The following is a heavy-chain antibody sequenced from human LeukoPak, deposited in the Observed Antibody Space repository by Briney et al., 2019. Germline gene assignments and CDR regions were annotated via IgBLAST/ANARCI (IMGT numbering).Heavy chain of an antibody. CDR2: INPNSGGT. CDR3: ARGGLPIYYYYIDV. Sequence: ASVKVSCKASGYTFTGYYMHWVRQAPGHGLEWMGWINPNSGGTNYAQKFQGRVTMTRDTSINTAYMELSRLRSDDTAVYYCARGGLPIYYYYIDVWGKGTTVTVSS. D-gene: IGHD3-16*01. CDR1: GYTFTGYY. V-gene: IGHV1-2*02. J-gene: IGHJ6*03.